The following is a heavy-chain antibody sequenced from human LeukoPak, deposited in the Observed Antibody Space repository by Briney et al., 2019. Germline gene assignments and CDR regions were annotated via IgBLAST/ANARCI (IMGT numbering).Heavy chain of an antibody. D-gene: IGHD4-17*01. CDR2: ISYDGRNE. J-gene: IGHJ4*02. Sequence: PGGSLRLSCAASGFSFSSYAMHWVRQAPGKGLEWVAVISYDGRNEYYADSVKGRFTISRDISKNTVYLQMNSLRPEDTAVYYCARAGGSTVSHSDYWGQGTLVTVSS. CDR3: ARAGGSTVSHSDY. V-gene: IGHV3-30*04. CDR1: GFSFSSYA.